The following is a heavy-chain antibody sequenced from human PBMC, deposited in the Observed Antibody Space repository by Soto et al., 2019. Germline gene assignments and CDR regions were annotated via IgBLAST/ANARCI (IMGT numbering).Heavy chain of an antibody. J-gene: IGHJ5*02. CDR2: IYYSGST. CDR3: ARGMGALYFDWSYNWFDP. V-gene: IGHV4-61*01. CDR1: GVSISDDTYY. Sequence: SETLSLTCTVSGVSISDDTYYWSWIRQPPGKGLEWIGYIYYSGSTNYNPSLKSRVTISVDTSKNQFSLKLSSVTAADTAVYYCARGMGALYFDWSYNWFDPWGQGTLVTVSS. D-gene: IGHD3-9*01.